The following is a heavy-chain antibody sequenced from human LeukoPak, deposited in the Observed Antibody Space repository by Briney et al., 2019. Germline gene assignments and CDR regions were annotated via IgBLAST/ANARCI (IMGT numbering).Heavy chain of an antibody. CDR3: ARANFLYCGSSTCLFDY. J-gene: IGHJ4*02. Sequence: GASVKVSCKASGYTFTDYYMHWVRQAPGQGFEWMGWINPNGGDTNYAQKFQGRVTMTRDTSISTAHMEVSRLRSDDTAVYYCARANFLYCGSSTCLFDYWGQGTLVTVSS. D-gene: IGHD2-2*01. CDR2: INPNGGDT. CDR1: GYTFTDYY. V-gene: IGHV1-2*02.